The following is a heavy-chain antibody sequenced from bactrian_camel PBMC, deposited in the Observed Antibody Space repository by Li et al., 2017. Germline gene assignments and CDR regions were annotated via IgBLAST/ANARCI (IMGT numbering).Heavy chain of an antibody. CDR3: APVGVIQGLGLKTCDELSVT. CDR1: GLTFGSHC. V-gene: IGHV3-2*01. Sequence: HVQLVESGGDSVQAGGSLRLSCTASGLTFGSHCMGWFRQAPGKEREAVATIYTGNGNEYYADSVKGRFTISQDNAKNTVYLQMNSLKPEDTADYYCAPVGVIQGLGLKTCDELSVTGARGPRSPSP. J-gene: IGHJ4*01. CDR2: IYTGNGNE. D-gene: IGHD3*01.